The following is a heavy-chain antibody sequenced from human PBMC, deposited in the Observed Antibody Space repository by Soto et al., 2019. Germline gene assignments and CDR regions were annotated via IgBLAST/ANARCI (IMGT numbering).Heavy chain of an antibody. CDR2: ISSSSSTI. Sequence: EVQLVESGGGLVQPGGSLRLSCAASGFTFSSYSMNWVRQAPGKGLEWVSYISSSSSTIYYADSVKGRFTISRDNAKNSLYLQMNSLRAEDTAVYYCARAGYSYGMGTPLYYYYYGMDVWGQGTTVTVSS. D-gene: IGHD5-18*01. CDR3: ARAGYSYGMGTPLYYYYYGMDV. V-gene: IGHV3-48*01. J-gene: IGHJ6*02. CDR1: GFTFSSYS.